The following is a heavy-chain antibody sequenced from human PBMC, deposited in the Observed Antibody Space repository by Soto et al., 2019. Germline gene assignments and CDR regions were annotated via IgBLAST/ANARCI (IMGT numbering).Heavy chain of an antibody. Sequence: QVQLVQSGAEVKKPGASVKVSCKASGYTFTGYYMHWVRQAPGQGLEWMGWINPNSGGTKSAQKFQGRVTMTMDTSISTAYMELSRLRSDDTAVYYCARRKGDYYDSSGYHYYFDYWGQGTLVTVSS. CDR2: INPNSGGT. CDR3: ARRKGDYYDSSGYHYYFDY. D-gene: IGHD3-22*01. J-gene: IGHJ4*02. V-gene: IGHV1-2*02. CDR1: GYTFTGYY.